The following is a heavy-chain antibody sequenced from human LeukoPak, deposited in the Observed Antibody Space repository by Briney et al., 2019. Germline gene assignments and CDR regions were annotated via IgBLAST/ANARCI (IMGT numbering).Heavy chain of an antibody. CDR2: ISYSGGST. J-gene: IGHJ4*02. V-gene: IGHV3-23*01. D-gene: IGHD1-26*01. Sequence: GGSLRLSCAASGFTFSSYSMNWVRQAPGKGLEWVSTISYSGGSTYYADSVKGRFSISRDNSKNTLYLQMNSLRAEDTAVYYCAKLGGSTGYWGQGTLVTVSS. CDR3: AKLGGSTGY. CDR1: GFTFSSYS.